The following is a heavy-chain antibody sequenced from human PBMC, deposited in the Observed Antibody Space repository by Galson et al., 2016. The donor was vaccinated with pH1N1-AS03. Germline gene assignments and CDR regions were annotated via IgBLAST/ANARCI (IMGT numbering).Heavy chain of an antibody. V-gene: IGHV3-23*01. D-gene: IGHD3-3*01. CDR3: AKDSPTNYNFWGGYYSAYGLDV. J-gene: IGHJ6*02. CDR2: ISGNGGST. Sequence: SLRLSCAASGFTFSSYAMSWVRQAPGKGLEWVSIISGNGGSTYYADSVKGRFTISRDSSKNTLYLQMNRLRAEDTAVYYCAKDSPTNYNFWGGYYSAYGLDVWGQGTTVTVSS. CDR1: GFTFSSYA.